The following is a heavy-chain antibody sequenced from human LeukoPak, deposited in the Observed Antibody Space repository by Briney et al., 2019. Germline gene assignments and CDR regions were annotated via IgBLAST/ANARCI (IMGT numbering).Heavy chain of an antibody. CDR3: ARSPYGDYDLYFDY. J-gene: IGHJ4*02. V-gene: IGHV1-69*13. CDR2: IIPIFGTA. Sequence: ASVKVSCKASGGTFSSYAISWVRQAPGQGLEWMGGIIPIFGTANYAQKFQGRVTITADESTSTAYMELSSLRAEDTAVYYCARSPYGDYDLYFDYWGQGTLVTVSS. D-gene: IGHD4-17*01. CDR1: GGTFSSYA.